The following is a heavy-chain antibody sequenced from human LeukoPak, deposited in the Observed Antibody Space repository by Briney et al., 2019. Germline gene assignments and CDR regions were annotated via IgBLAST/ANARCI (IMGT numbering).Heavy chain of an antibody. CDR1: GFTFSSYA. CDR2: ISYDGSNK. Sequence: LTGGSLRLSCAASGFTFSSYAVHWVRQAPGKGLEWVAVISYDGSNKYYADSVKGRFTISRDNSKNTLYLQMNSLRAEDTAVYYCARDKDLIAAAGIGTFDYWGQGTLVTVSS. J-gene: IGHJ4*02. D-gene: IGHD6-13*01. CDR3: ARDKDLIAAAGIGTFDY. V-gene: IGHV3-30*04.